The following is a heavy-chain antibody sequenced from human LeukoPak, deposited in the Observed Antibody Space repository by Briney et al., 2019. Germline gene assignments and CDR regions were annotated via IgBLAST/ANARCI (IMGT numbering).Heavy chain of an antibody. CDR3: AKDFMHYGSGRPYYMDV. Sequence: PGGSLRLSCAASGFTFSSYAMSWVRQAPGKGLECVSAISGSGGSTYYADSVKGRFTISRDNSKNTVFLQMNSLRIEDTAMYYCAKDFMHYGSGRPYYMDVWGEGTTVIISS. CDR1: GFTFSSYA. J-gene: IGHJ6*03. V-gene: IGHV3-23*01. CDR2: ISGSGGST. D-gene: IGHD3-10*01.